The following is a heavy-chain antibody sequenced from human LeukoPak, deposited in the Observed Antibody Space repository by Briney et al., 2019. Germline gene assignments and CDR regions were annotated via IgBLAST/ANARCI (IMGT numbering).Heavy chain of an antibody. CDR2: IKEDGSEK. D-gene: IGHD2-2*03. V-gene: IGHV3-7*01. Sequence: GGSLRLSCAGSGFTFRKYAMNWVRKAPGKGLGWVAKIKEDGSEKNYVDSVKGRFTISREHAKNSLFLQMNSLRAEDTAVDNGAREGGYCSDRCYPWGYFDYGGQGTLVTVTS. CDR3: AREGGYCSDRCYPWGYFDY. J-gene: IGHJ4*02. CDR1: GFTFRKYA.